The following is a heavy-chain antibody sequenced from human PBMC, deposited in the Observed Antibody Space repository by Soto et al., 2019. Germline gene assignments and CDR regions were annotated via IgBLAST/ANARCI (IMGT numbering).Heavy chain of an antibody. J-gene: IGHJ4*02. CDR2: IYSGETT. CDR3: ARDVYFGSGSYFDY. D-gene: IGHD3-10*01. V-gene: IGHV3-53*04. CDR1: AFNVSTNY. Sequence: GGSLRLSCAVSAFNVSTNYMSWVRQAPGKGLEWVSNIYSGETTYYADSVKGRFTISRHNSKNTLYLQMNSLRVEDTAVYYCARDVYFGSGSYFDYWGQGSLVTVSS.